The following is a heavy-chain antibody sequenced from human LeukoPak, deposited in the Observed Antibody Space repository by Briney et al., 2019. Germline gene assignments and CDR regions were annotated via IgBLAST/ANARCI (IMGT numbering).Heavy chain of an antibody. CDR3: ARVYSMVRQYFDY. J-gene: IGHJ4*02. CDR1: GYSVRSGYY. Sequence: SETLSLTCTVSGYSVRSGYYCGRIRQSPGKDLERIGTMYHSGSTHYNPSLKSRVIISVDTSKNQFSLKLSSVTAADTAVYYCARVYSMVRQYFDYWGQGTLVTVSS. V-gene: IGHV4-38-2*02. D-gene: IGHD3-10*01. CDR2: MYHSGST.